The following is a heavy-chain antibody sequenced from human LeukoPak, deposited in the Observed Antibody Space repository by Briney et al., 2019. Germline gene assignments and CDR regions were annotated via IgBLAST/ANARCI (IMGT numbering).Heavy chain of an antibody. V-gene: IGHV3-7*03. J-gene: IGHJ4*02. Sequence: PGGSLRLSCAASGFTFSNYWMSWIRRAPGKGLEWVANIKQDGSEKNYVDSVKGRFIISRDNAKNSLYLQANSLRAEDTAVYYCARDQPFGSYWGQGTLVTVSS. CDR3: ARDQPFGSY. CDR1: GFTFSNYW. CDR2: IKQDGSEK. D-gene: IGHD3-10*01.